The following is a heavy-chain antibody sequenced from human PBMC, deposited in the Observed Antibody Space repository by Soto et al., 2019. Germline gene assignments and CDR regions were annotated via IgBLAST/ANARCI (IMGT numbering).Heavy chain of an antibody. V-gene: IGHV1-2*02. CDR2: IGPESGAT. D-gene: IGHD1-26*01. Sequence: QVQLVQSGAEVKKPGASVKVSCKASGYTFTGHYIHWVRQAPEQGPEWMGEIGPESGATRYAQRFQGRVTMTMDMSITTVYKELNNLSPDDTAVYYCGRGRSGQIVVFYWGQGTPVTVSS. J-gene: IGHJ4*02. CDR1: GYTFTGHY. CDR3: GRGRSGQIVVFY.